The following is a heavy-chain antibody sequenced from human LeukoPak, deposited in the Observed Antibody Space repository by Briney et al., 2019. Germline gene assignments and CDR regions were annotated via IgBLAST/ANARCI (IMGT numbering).Heavy chain of an antibody. D-gene: IGHD3-3*01. V-gene: IGHV4-59*01. J-gene: IGHJ4*02. CDR3: ARQPITIFGGGGGEFDY. CDR2: VYYIGST. CDR1: GGSISSYY. Sequence: SETLSLTCTVSGGSISSYYWRWIRQPPAKGLEWIGYVYYIGSTNHNPSLNGRVTISVDTSKNQFSLKLSSVTAADTAVDYCARQPITIFGGGGGEFDYWGQGTLVTVSS.